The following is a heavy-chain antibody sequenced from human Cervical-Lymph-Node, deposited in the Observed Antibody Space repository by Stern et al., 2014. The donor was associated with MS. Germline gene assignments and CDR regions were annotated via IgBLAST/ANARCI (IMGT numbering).Heavy chain of an antibody. V-gene: IGHV5-51*03. Sequence: VQLVESGAELKKPGESLKISCKTSGYSFINYWIAWVRQVPGKGLEWIGIIYHGDSDIRYSPSFQGHVTISVDKSITTAYLQWSSLKASDTAVYYCARWSVACDYWGQGALITVSS. D-gene: IGHD2-21*01. CDR2: IYHGDSDI. CDR1: GYSFINYW. CDR3: ARWSVACDY. J-gene: IGHJ4*02.